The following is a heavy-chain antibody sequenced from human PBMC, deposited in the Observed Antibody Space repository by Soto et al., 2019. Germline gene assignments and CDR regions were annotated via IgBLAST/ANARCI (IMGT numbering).Heavy chain of an antibody. Sequence: SVKVSCKASGGTFSSYAISWVRQAPGQGLEWMGGIIPIFGTANYAQKFQGRVTITADESTSTAYMELSSLRSEDTAVYYCARVITIFGVVHYYGMHVSGQGTTVTGSS. CDR3: ARVITIFGVVHYYGMHV. D-gene: IGHD3-3*01. CDR1: GGTFSSYA. CDR2: IIPIFGTA. J-gene: IGHJ6*02. V-gene: IGHV1-69*13.